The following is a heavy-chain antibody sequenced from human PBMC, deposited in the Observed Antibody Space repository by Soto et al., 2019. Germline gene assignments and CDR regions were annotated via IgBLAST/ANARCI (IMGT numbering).Heavy chain of an antibody. CDR2: IRDSGST. CDR3: ARAMANYFDY. CDR1: GGSVSSDDYS. J-gene: IGHJ4*02. D-gene: IGHD2-8*01. Sequence: QVQLQESGPGLVKPSQTLSVTCTVSGGSVSSDDYSWGWIRQHPGKGLEWIGYIRDSGSTYYNPSLEGRVTISVDTSKNQFSLRLRSVTAADTAVYYCARAMANYFDYWGQGTLVTASS. V-gene: IGHV4-31*03.